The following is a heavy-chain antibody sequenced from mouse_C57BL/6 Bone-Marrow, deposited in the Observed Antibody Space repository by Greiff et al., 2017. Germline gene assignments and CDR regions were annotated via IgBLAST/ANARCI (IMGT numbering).Heavy chain of an antibody. D-gene: IGHD2-3*01. Sequence: EVKLMESGGDLVKPGGSLKLSCAASGFTFSSYGMSWVRQTPDKRLEWVATISSGGSYTYYPDRVKGRFTISRDNAKNTLYLQMSSLKSEDTAMYYCARQNGYYGAMDYWGQGTSVTVSS. J-gene: IGHJ4*01. CDR2: ISSGGSYT. CDR1: GFTFSSYG. CDR3: ARQNGYYGAMDY. V-gene: IGHV5-6*01.